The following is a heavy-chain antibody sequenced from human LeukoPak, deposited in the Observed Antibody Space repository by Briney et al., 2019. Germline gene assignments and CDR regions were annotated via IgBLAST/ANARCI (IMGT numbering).Heavy chain of an antibody. Sequence: PGGSLRLSCAASGFTFSSSGMHWVRQAPGKGLEWVAVISYDGSNKYYADSVKGRFTFSRDNSKNTLYLQMNSLRAEDTAVYYCAKDSGYYPPCFDYWGQGTLVTVSS. CDR1: GFTFSSSG. CDR2: ISYDGSNK. J-gene: IGHJ4*02. V-gene: IGHV3-30*18. D-gene: IGHD3-22*01. CDR3: AKDSGYYPPCFDY.